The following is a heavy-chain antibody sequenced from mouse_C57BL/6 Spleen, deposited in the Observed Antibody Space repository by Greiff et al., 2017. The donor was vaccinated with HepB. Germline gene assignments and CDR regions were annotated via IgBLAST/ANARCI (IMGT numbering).Heavy chain of an antibody. J-gene: IGHJ2*01. CDR3: ARSIYDYDIVDY. CDR1: GYAFSSSW. Sequence: QVTLKVSGPELVKPGASVKISCKASGYAFSSSWMNWVKQRPGKGLEWIGRIYPGDGDTNYNGKFKGKATLTADKSSSTAYMQLSSLTSEDSAVYFCARSIYDYDIVDYWGQGTTLTVSS. V-gene: IGHV1-82*01. D-gene: IGHD2-4*01. CDR2: IYPGDGDT.